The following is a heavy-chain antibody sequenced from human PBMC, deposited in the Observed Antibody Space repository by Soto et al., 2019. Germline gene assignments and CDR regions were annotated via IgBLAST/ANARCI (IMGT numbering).Heavy chain of an antibody. CDR1: GGTFSSYT. J-gene: IGHJ2*01. D-gene: IGHD5-12*01. CDR2: IIPIFGTA. Sequence: QVQLVQSGAEVKKPGSSVTVSCKASGGTFSSYTISWVRQAPGQGLEWMGGIIPIFGTANYAQKFQGRVTXTADESXXTAYMELSSLRSEDTGVYYCARGNHRWLQLWYFDLWGRGTLVTVSS. CDR3: ARGNHRWLQLWYFDL. V-gene: IGHV1-69*12.